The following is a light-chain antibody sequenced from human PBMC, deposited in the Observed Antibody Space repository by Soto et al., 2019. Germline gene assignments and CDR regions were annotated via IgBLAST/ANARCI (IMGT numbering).Light chain of an antibody. J-gene: IGLJ2*01. V-gene: IGLV1-44*01. CDR3: AAWDDSLHGPV. Sequence: QSVLTQPPSTSGTPGQRVTISCSGSSSNIGGNTVSWYQQLPGTAPKLFIYSNNQRPSGVPDRFSGSKSGTSASLAISGLQSEDEADYDCAAWDDSLHGPVFGGGTKLTVL. CDR1: SSNIGGNT. CDR2: SNN.